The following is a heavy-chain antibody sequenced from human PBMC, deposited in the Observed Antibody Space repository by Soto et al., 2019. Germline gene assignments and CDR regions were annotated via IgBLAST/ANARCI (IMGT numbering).Heavy chain of an antibody. CDR3: ARAQYGIAVAVFDD. J-gene: IGHJ5*02. D-gene: IGHD6-19*01. Sequence: PGGSLRLSCAASGFTFSSYGMHWVRQAPGKGLEWVAVIWYDGSNKYYADSVKGRFTISRDNSKNTLYLQMNSLRAEDTAVYFCARAQYGIAVAVFDDWGQGTLVTVSS. CDR1: GFTFSSYG. V-gene: IGHV3-33*01. CDR2: IWYDGSNK.